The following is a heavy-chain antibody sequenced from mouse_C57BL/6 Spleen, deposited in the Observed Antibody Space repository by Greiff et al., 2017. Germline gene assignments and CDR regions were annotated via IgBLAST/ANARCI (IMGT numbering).Heavy chain of an antibody. CDR2: IGPGSGST. D-gene: IGHD3-2*02. Sequence: QVQLQQSGAELVKPGASVKISCKASGYTFTDYYINWVKQRPGQGLEWIGKIGPGSGSTYYNEKFKGKATLTADKSSSTAYMQLSSLTSEDSAVYCCARYRQLRPPSYAMDYWGQGTSVTVSS. J-gene: IGHJ4*01. V-gene: IGHV1-77*01. CDR1: GYTFTDYY. CDR3: ARYRQLRPPSYAMDY.